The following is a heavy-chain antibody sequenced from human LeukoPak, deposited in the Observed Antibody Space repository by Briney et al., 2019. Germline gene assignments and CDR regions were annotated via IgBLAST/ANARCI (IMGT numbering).Heavy chain of an antibody. Sequence: ASVKVSCKASGYTFTSYGISWVRQAPGQGLEWMGWISAHNGNTNYAQKLQGRVTMTTDTSTSTAYMELRSLRSDDTAVYYCARDEDGHCSSTSCLEFDYWGQGTLVTVSS. D-gene: IGHD2-2*01. J-gene: IGHJ4*02. V-gene: IGHV1-18*01. CDR1: GYTFTSYG. CDR3: ARDEDGHCSSTSCLEFDY. CDR2: ISAHNGNT.